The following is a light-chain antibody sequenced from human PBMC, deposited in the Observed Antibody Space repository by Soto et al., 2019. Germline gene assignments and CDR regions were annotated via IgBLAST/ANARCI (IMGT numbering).Light chain of an antibody. CDR1: RTTSGW. CDR2: DAS. V-gene: IGKV1-5*01. Sequence: DIQMTQSPSTLSASVGDRVTITCRASRTTSGWLAWYQHKPGKAPKLLIYDASSLESGVPSRFSSSGSGTEYTLTISSLHPDDFATYYCQQYNSFWTFGQGTKVDIK. CDR3: QQYNSFWT. J-gene: IGKJ1*01.